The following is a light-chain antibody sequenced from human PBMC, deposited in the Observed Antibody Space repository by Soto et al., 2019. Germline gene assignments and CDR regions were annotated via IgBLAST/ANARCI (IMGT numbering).Light chain of an antibody. Sequence: QPVLTQPASVSGSPGQSITISCSGTSSDVGGYNYVSWYQQHPGKAPKLMMYEVTNRPSGVSDRFSGSKSGNTASLTISGLQAEDEADYFCSSYTSSTTLIFGGGTKVTVL. CDR1: SSDVGGYNY. CDR2: EVT. V-gene: IGLV2-14*01. CDR3: SSYTSSTTLI. J-gene: IGLJ2*01.